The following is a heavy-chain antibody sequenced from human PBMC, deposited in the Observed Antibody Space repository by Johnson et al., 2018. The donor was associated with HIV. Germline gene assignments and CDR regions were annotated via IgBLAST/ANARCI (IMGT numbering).Heavy chain of an antibody. CDR3: ARGSRYTYDNDDVYLLQAFDV. J-gene: IGHJ3*01. CDR1: GFTFSSYA. CDR2: ISEGGNSA. Sequence: VQLVESGGGLVQPGGSLRLSCVASGFTFSSYAMSWVRQAPGKGLEWVSVISEGGNSAYYTDSVEGRFTISRDNSKNTLYLQMYGLRADDTAVYYCARGSRYTYDNDDVYLLQAFDVWGQGTVVTVSS. D-gene: IGHD3-16*01. V-gene: IGHV3-23*04.